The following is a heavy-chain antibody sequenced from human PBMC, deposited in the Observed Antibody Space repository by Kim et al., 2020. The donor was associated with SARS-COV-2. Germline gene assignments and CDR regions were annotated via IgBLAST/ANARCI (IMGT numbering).Heavy chain of an antibody. D-gene: IGHD6-19*01. V-gene: IGHV4-39*01. CDR3: ARHQRYSSGWYAAFYYYYMDV. CDR1: GGSLSSSSYY. J-gene: IGHJ6*03. Sequence: SETLSLTCTVSGGSLSSSSYYWGWIRQPPGKGLEWIGTAYYIGNTYYNPSLKSRVTISVDTSKNQFSLKLGSVTAADTAVYYCARHQRYSSGWYAAFYYYYMDVWGEGTTVTVSS. CDR2: AYYIGNT.